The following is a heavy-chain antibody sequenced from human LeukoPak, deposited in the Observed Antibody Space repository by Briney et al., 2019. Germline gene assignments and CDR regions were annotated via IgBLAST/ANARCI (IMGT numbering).Heavy chain of an antibody. CDR1: GGTFSSYA. CDR2: IIPIFGTA. D-gene: IGHD3-9*01. J-gene: IGHJ4*02. Sequence: ASVKVSCKASGGTFSSYAISWVRQAPGQGLEWMGGIIPIFGTANYAQKFRGRVTITADESTSTAYMELSSLRSEDTAVYYCASGDILTGYSAPSNYWGQGTLVTVSS. CDR3: ASGDILTGYSAPSNY. V-gene: IGHV1-69*13.